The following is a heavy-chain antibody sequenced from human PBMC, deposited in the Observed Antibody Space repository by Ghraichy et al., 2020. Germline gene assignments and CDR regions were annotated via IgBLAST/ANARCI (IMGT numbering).Heavy chain of an antibody. V-gene: IGHV4-34*01. CDR2: INHSGST. D-gene: IGHD3-10*01. CDR3: ARGANDGSGKFHP. Sequence: SETLSLTCAVYGGSFSGYYWSWIRQPPGKGLEWIGEINHSGSTNYNPSLKSRVTISVDTSKNQFSLKLSSVTAADTAVYYCARGANDGSGKFHPWGQGTLVTVSS. J-gene: IGHJ5*02. CDR1: GGSFSGYY.